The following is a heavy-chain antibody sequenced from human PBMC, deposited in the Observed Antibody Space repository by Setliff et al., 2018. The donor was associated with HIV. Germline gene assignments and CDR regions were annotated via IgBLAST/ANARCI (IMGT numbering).Heavy chain of an antibody. CDR1: GGSISSHY. J-gene: IGHJ3*02. Sequence: PSETLSLTCTVSGGSISSHYWSWIRQPPGKGLEWIGSLYYSGSTVYNPSLKSPVTISLDASKTQFSLRLTSVTAADTAVYYCARVATGPESFDIWGQGTMVTVSS. CDR3: ARVATGPESFDI. V-gene: IGHV4-59*11. D-gene: IGHD3-9*01. CDR2: LYYSGST.